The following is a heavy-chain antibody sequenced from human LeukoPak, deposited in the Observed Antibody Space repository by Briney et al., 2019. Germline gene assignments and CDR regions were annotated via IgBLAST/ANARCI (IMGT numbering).Heavy chain of an antibody. Sequence: PSETLSLTCTVSGYSISSGYYWGWIRQPPGKGLEWIGSIYHSGSTYYNPSLKSRVTISVDTSKNQFSLKLSSVTAADTAVYYCARDSSGWYAASDYWGQGTLVTVSS. V-gene: IGHV4-38-2*02. CDR3: ARDSSGWYAASDY. D-gene: IGHD6-19*01. CDR2: IYHSGST. CDR1: GYSISSGYY. J-gene: IGHJ4*02.